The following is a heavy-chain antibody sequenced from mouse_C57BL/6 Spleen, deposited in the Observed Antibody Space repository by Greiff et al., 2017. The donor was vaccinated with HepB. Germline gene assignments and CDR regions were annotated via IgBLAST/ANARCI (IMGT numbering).Heavy chain of an antibody. CDR2: INPGSGGT. V-gene: IGHV1-54*01. CDR1: GYAFTNYL. Sequence: VQRVESGAELVRPGTSVKVSCKASGYAFTNYLIDWVKQRPGQGLEWIGVINPGSGGTNYNEKFKGKATLTATKSSSTSYMQLSSLTSEDSAVYIGARDGIWPLRGDYAIDYWGQGTSVTVSS. D-gene: IGHD1-1*01. CDR3: ARDGIWPLRGDYAIDY. J-gene: IGHJ4*01.